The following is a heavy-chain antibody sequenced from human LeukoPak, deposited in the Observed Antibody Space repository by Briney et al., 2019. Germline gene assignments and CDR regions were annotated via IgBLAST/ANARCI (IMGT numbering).Heavy chain of an antibody. CDR2: ISGCGGRT. V-gene: IGHV3-23*01. D-gene: IGHD2-8*01. CDR3: AKDRGHCINGVCHNYYYMDV. CDR1: GFTFSSYA. Sequence: GGSLRLSCAASGFTFSSYAMSWVRQAPGKGLEWVSTISGCGGRTDYADSVKGRFTISRDNSKNTMYLQLNSLRAEDTAVYYCAKDRGHCINGVCHNYYYMDVWGKGTTVTVSS. J-gene: IGHJ6*03.